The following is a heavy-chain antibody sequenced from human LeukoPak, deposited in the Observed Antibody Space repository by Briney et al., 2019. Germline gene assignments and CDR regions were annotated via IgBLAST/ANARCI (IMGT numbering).Heavy chain of an antibody. D-gene: IGHD3-22*01. CDR2: IYYSGST. J-gene: IGHJ4*02. CDR3: ARVSYFDSSGYYPNYLDY. CDR1: GGSISSYY. Sequence: SETLSLTCTVSGGSISSYYWSWIRQPPGKGLEWIGYIYYSGSTNYNPSLKSRVTISVDTSKNQFSLKLSSVTAADTAVYYCARVSYFDSSGYYPNYLDYWGQGTLVTVSS. V-gene: IGHV4-59*01.